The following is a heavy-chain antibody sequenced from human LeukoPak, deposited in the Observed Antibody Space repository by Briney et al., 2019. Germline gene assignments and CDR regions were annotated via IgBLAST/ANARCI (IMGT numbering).Heavy chain of an antibody. V-gene: IGHV4-38-2*01. J-gene: IGHJ5*02. D-gene: IGHD2-15*01. CDR2: IYHRGST. CDR1: GYSISSGYY. CDR3: ARGGYCSGGSCYRENWFDP. Sequence: SETLSLTCAVSGYSISSGYYWGWIRQPPGKGLEWSGRIYHRGSTYYNPSLKSRVTISVATSNNPYSPKLSSVTAADTAVYYCARGGYCSGGSCYRENWFDPWGQGTLVTVSS.